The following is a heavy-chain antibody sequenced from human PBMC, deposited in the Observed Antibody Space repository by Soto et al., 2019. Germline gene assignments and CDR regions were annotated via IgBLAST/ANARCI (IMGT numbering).Heavy chain of an antibody. Sequence: QVQLMQSGAEVKKPGSSVKVSCKASGGTFSTSAISWVRQAPGEGLEWVGGIMPVFATPDYAQKFQSRVTIPGDKSTTTAYVGLTSMTTDDPAVYYYASDKDSQQLGRNYYYVLVVQGQGTAITVAS. CDR1: GGTFSTSA. V-gene: IGHV1-69*14. J-gene: IGHJ6*02. CDR3: ASDKDSQQLGRNYYYVLVV. CDR2: IMPVFATP. D-gene: IGHD3-3*02.